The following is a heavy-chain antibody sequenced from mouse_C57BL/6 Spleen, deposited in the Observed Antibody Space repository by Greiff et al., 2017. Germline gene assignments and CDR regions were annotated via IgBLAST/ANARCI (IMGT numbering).Heavy chain of an antibody. Sequence: EVKLEESGPGLVKPSQSLSLTCSVTGYSITSGYYWKWIRQFPGNKLEWMGYISNDGSNNYNPSLKNRISITRDTSKNQFFLKLNSVTTEDTATYYCARDRGAYWGQGTLVTVSA. CDR3: ARDRGAY. V-gene: IGHV3-6*01. CDR1: GYSITSGYY. CDR2: ISNDGSN. J-gene: IGHJ3*01.